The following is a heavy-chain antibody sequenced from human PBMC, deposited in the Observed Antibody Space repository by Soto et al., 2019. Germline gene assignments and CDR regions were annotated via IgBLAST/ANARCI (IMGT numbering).Heavy chain of an antibody. Sequence: QVQLVQSGAEVKKPGASVKISCKASGYTFTNYYMHWVRQAPGQGLEWMGIINPNGGGTSSTQRFQGRVTMTRDTSTSTLYMELSSLRSEDTAVYYCARDPAVAENYFYYAMDVWGQGTTVTVSS. V-gene: IGHV1-46*03. CDR1: GYTFTNYY. J-gene: IGHJ6*02. CDR2: INPNGGGT. CDR3: ARDPAVAENYFYYAMDV. D-gene: IGHD6-19*01.